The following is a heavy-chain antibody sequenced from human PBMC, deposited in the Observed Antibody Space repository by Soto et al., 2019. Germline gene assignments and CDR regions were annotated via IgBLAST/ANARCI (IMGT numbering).Heavy chain of an antibody. D-gene: IGHD3-3*01. CDR2: INAGNGNT. J-gene: IGHJ5*02. CDR1: GYTFTNYS. V-gene: IGHV1-3*01. CDR3: AGGFPLWFDP. Sequence: ASVKVSCKASGYTFTNYSIDWVRQAPGQRLEWMGWINAGNGNTKYSQKFQGRVTITRDTSASTAYMELSSLRSEDTAVYYCAGGFPLWFDPWGQGTLVTVS.